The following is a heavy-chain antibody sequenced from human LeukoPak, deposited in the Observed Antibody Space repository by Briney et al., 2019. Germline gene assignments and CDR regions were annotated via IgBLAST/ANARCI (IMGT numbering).Heavy chain of an antibody. V-gene: IGHV3-21*01. D-gene: IGHD6-19*01. CDR1: GFTFSSYS. CDR2: ISSSSSYI. J-gene: IGHJ4*02. CDR3: ARDLRGWFYFDY. Sequence: GGSLRLSCAAPGFTFSSYSMNWVRQAPGKGLEWVSSISSSSSYIYYADSVKGRFTISRDNAKNSLYLQMNSLRAEDTAVYYCARDLRGWFYFDYWGQGTLVTVSS.